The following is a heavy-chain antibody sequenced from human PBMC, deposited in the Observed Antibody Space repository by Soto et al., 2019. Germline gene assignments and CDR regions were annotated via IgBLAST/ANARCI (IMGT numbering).Heavy chain of an antibody. CDR2: IIPIFGTA. J-gene: IGHJ5*02. V-gene: IGHV1-69*13. Sequence: VQFSCKASGGTFSSYAISWVRQAPRQGLEWMGGIIPIFGTANYTQKFQGRVTITADASTNTVSMELSSLRSEDTAVYYCARELTHVLRQQLVPGWFDPWGQGTLVTVSS. CDR1: GGTFSSYA. CDR3: ARELTHVLRQQLVPGWFDP. D-gene: IGHD6-13*01.